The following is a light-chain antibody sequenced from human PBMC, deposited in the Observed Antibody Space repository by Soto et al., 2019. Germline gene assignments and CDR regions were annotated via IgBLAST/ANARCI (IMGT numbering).Light chain of an antibody. V-gene: IGLV2-14*03. CDR1: SSDVGAYIY. J-gene: IGLJ1*01. CDR3: SAYSDIDTKV. CDR2: EVN. Sequence: QSALTQPASVSGSPGQSITISCGGTSSDVGAYIYVSWYQQFPGKAPKLILYEVNNRPSGVSNRFSGSKSGTTASLIISGLQPEDEADYYCSAYSDIDTKVFGTGTKVTVL.